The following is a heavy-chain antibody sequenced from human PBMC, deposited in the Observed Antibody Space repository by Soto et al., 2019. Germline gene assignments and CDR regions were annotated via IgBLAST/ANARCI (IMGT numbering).Heavy chain of an antibody. CDR1: GYTLTELS. CDR2: FDPEDGET. J-gene: IGHJ4*02. V-gene: IGHV1-24*01. Sequence: ASVKVSCKVSGYTLTELSMHWVRQAPGKGLEWMGGFDPEDGETIYAQKFQGRVTMTEDTSTDTAYMELSSLRSDDTAVYYCATSKLDPIALYYFDYWGQGTRVTVSS. CDR3: ATSKLDPIALYYFDY. D-gene: IGHD2-2*01.